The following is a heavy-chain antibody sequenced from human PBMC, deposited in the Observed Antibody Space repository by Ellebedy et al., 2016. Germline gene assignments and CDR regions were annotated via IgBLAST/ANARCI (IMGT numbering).Heavy chain of an antibody. V-gene: IGHV4-38-2*02. Sequence: SETLSLXCTVSGYSISSGYYWGWIRQPPGKGLEWIGSIYHSGSTYYKPSLKSRVTISVDTSKNQFSLKLSSVTAADTAVYYCARAWTGTTPHLDYWGQGTLVTVSS. D-gene: IGHD1-1*01. CDR2: IYHSGST. J-gene: IGHJ4*02. CDR1: GYSISSGYY. CDR3: ARAWTGTTPHLDY.